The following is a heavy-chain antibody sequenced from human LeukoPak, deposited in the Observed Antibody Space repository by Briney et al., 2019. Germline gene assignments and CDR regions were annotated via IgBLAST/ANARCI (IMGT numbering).Heavy chain of an antibody. CDR1: GGSISSYY. J-gene: IGHJ4*02. CDR2: IYTSGST. V-gene: IGHV4-4*07. CDR3: ARDPPSTYYYDSSGYFDY. Sequence: PSETLSLTCTVSGGSISSYYWSWIRQPAGKGLEWIVRIYTSGSTNYNPSLKSRVTMSVDTSKNQFSLKLSSVTAADTAVYYCARDPPSTYYYDSSGYFDYWGQGTLVTVSS. D-gene: IGHD3-22*01.